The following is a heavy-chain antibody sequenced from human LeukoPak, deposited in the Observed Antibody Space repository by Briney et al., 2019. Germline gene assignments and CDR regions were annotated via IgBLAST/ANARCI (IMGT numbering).Heavy chain of an antibody. D-gene: IGHD3-22*01. J-gene: IGHJ4*02. CDR3: AKTSPYYYDSSGASLDY. CDR1: GFTFSSYA. Sequence: GESLRLSCAASGFTFSSYAMSWVRQAPGKGLKWVSAISGSGGSTYYADSVKGRFTISRDNSKNTLYLQMNSLRAEDTAVYYCAKTSPYYYDSSGASLDYWGQGTLVTVSS. V-gene: IGHV3-23*01. CDR2: ISGSGGST.